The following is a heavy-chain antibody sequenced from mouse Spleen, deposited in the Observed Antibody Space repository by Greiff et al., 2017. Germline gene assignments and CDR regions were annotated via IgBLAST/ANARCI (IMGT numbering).Heavy chain of an antibody. V-gene: IGHV1-62-2*01. CDR1: GYTFTEYT. Sequence: VQLQQSGAELVKPGASVKLSCKASGYTFTEYTIHWVKQRSGQGLEWIGWFYPGSGSIKYNEKFKDKATLTADKSSSTVYMELSRLTSEDSAVYFCARHEGGAIYYGNYFDYWGQGTTLTVSS. CDR2: FYPGSGSI. J-gene: IGHJ2*01. D-gene: IGHD2-1*01. CDR3: ARHEGGAIYYGNYFDY.